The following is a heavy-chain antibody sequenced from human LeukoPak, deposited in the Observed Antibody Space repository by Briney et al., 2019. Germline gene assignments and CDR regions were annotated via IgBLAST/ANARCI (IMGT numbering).Heavy chain of an antibody. CDR1: GFTFSSYE. Sequence: GGSLKLSCEASGFTFSSYEMNWFRQAPGKGLEWVSYISSSSNTMYYADSVKGRFTISRDNAKNSLYLQMNSLRDEDTAVYYCARAFDYWGQGTLVAVSS. V-gene: IGHV3-48*03. CDR2: ISSSSNTM. CDR3: ARAFDY. J-gene: IGHJ4*02.